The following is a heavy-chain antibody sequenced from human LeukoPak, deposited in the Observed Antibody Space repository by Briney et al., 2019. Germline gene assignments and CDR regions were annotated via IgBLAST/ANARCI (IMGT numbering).Heavy chain of an antibody. CDR3: AKDRIGGYCSSTSCYLRVDY. Sequence: GGSLRLSCAASGFTFSSYSMNWVRQAPGKGLEWVSSISSSSSYIYYADSVKGRFTISRDNSKNTLYLQMNSLRAEDTAVYYCAKDRIGGYCSSTSCYLRVDYWGQGTLVTVSS. V-gene: IGHV3-21*04. CDR1: GFTFSSYS. J-gene: IGHJ4*02. CDR2: ISSSSSYI. D-gene: IGHD2-2*01.